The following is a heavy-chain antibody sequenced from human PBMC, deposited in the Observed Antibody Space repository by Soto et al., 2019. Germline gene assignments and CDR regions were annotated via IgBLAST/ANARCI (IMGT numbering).Heavy chain of an antibody. D-gene: IGHD6-6*01. CDR2: IYWNDDE. J-gene: IGHJ3*01. Sequence: QITLKESGPALVKPTQTLTLTCTFSGFSLTTSGVAVGWIRQPPGKALEWLALIYWNDDERYRPSLRSRLTITKDTSKNQVLLTMTNMEAVDTATYYWPPARRSSGDAFDFWGQGTMVTVSS. V-gene: IGHV2-5*01. CDR3: PPARRSSGDAFDF. CDR1: GFSLTTSGVA.